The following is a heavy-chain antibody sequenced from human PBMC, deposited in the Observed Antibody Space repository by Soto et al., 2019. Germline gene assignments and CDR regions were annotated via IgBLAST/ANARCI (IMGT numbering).Heavy chain of an antibody. CDR3: ARARGAIFGVVIRNWFDP. CDR1: GGSITSSNW. V-gene: IGHV4-4*02. Sequence: SETLSLTCAVSGGSITSSNWWSWVRQSPRKGLEWVGEIYHNGSTNYNPSLKSRVTMSVDKSKNQFSLEMRSVTAADTAVYYCARARGAIFGVVIRNWFDPWGQGTLVTVSS. CDR2: IYHNGST. J-gene: IGHJ5*02. D-gene: IGHD3-3*01.